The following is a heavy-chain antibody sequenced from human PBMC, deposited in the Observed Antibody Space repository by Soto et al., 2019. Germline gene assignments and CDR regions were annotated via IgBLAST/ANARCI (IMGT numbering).Heavy chain of an antibody. V-gene: IGHV1-18*01. D-gene: IGHD3-10*01. J-gene: IGHJ4*02. CDR3: ARGWFGGFADYFDY. Sequence: QVQLVQSGAEVKKPGASVKVSCKASGVTFTNYAINWVRQAPGQGLEWMGWISAYKGNTSYARKLQGRDDMTTDTSPSTAYMGRRSLRSDDTAVYYCARGWFGGFADYFDYWGQGTLVTVSS. CDR2: ISAYKGNT. CDR1: GVTFTNYA.